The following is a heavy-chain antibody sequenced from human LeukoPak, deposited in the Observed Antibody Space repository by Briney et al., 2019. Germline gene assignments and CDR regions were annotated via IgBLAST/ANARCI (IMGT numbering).Heavy chain of an antibody. J-gene: IGHJ6*03. D-gene: IGHD2-15*01. CDR3: AREEGYWSGRSCYTWYYMYV. CDR2: VSSSSII. V-gene: IGHV3-48*01. CDR1: GFTLITYS. Sequence: PGGSLRLSCAASGFTLITYSMNWVRQAPGRGLEWVSYVSSSSIIYYSDSVKGRFTISRDNAKNSLYLQMNSLRVEDTAVYYCAREEGYWSGRSCYTWYYMYVRGKGTTVTVSS.